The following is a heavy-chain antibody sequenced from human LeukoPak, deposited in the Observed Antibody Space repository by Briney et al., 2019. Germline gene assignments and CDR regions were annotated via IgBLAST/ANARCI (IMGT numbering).Heavy chain of an antibody. V-gene: IGHV4-59*01. J-gene: IGHJ5*02. CDR3: ARGFDAYYYDSSGGYNWFDP. D-gene: IGHD3-22*01. CDR1: GGSISSYY. CDR2: IYYSWST. Sequence: SETLSLTCTVSGGSISSYYWSWIRQPPGKGLEWIGCIYYSWSTNYNPSLKTRVTISVATSKNHFSLQLSSVTAADTAVYYCARGFDAYYYDSSGGYNWFDPWGQGTLVTVSS.